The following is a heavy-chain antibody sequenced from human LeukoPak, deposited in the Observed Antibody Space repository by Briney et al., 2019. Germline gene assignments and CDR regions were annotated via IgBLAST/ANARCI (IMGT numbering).Heavy chain of an antibody. Sequence: SEALSLTCAVYGGSFSGYYWSWIRQPPGKGLEWIGEINHSGSTNYNPSLKSRVTISVDTSKNQFSLKLSSVTAADTAVYYCARGFRFPTNYGDYGRAYWNWFDPWGQGTLVTVSS. V-gene: IGHV4-34*01. J-gene: IGHJ5*02. CDR2: INHSGST. CDR1: GGSFSGYY. D-gene: IGHD4-17*01. CDR3: ARGFRFPTNYGDYGRAYWNWFDP.